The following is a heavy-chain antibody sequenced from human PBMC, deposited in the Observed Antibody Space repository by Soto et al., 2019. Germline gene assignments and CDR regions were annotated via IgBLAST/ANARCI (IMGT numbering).Heavy chain of an antibody. D-gene: IGHD1-7*01. CDR1: GFTFSSYS. J-gene: IGHJ3*02. CDR2: ISSSSSTI. CDR3: ARDGGLELGGVAFDI. V-gene: IGHV3-48*02. Sequence: GGSLRLSCAASGFTFSSYSMNWVRQAPGKGLEWVSYISSSSSTIYYADSVKDRFTISRDNAKNSLYLQMNSLRDEDTAVYYCARDGGLELGGVAFDIWGQGTMVTVSS.